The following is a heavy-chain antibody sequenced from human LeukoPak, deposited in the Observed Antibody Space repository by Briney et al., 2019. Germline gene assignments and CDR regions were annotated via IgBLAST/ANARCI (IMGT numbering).Heavy chain of an antibody. J-gene: IGHJ4*02. CDR1: GGSFSGYY. CDR2: INHSGST. Sequence: PSETLSLTCAVYGGSFSGYYWSWIRQPPGKGLEWIGEINHSGSTNYNPSLKSRVTISVDTSKNQFSLKLSSVTAADTAVYYCARERITYYYDSSGYPKKSEFDYWGQGTLVTVSS. V-gene: IGHV4-34*01. D-gene: IGHD3-22*01. CDR3: ARERITYYYDSSGYPKKSEFDY.